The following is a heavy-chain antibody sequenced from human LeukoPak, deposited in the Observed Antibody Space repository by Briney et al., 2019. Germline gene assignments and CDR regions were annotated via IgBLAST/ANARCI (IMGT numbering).Heavy chain of an antibody. CDR1: GFTFSIYD. Sequence: GGSLRLSCAASGFTFSIYDMHWVRQATGKGLEWVSSIGTAGDTYYPGSVKGRFTISRENAKNSLYPQMNSLRAGDTAVYYCARDRSVARDYYYYGMDVWGQGTTVTVSS. CDR3: ARDRSVARDYYYYGMDV. J-gene: IGHJ6*02. V-gene: IGHV3-13*01. D-gene: IGHD4-23*01. CDR2: IGTAGDT.